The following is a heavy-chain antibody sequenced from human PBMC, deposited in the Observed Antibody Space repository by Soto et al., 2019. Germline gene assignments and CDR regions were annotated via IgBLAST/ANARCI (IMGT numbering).Heavy chain of an antibody. CDR3: ARSPWFGELLYCFDP. CDR2: IIPIFGTA. J-gene: IGHJ5*02. V-gene: IGHV1-69*01. CDR1: GGTFSSYA. Sequence: QVQLVQSGAEVKKPGSSVKVSCKASGGTFSSYAISWVRQAPGQGLEWMGGIIPIFGTANYAQKFQGRVTITADESTSTAYTELSSLRSEDTAVYYCARSPWFGELLYCFDPWGQGTLVTVSS. D-gene: IGHD3-10*01.